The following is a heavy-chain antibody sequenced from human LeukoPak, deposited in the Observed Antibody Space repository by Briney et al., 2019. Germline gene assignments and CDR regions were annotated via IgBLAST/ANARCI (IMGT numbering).Heavy chain of an antibody. CDR1: GYTLDRFG. CDR2: INPYNGKT. D-gene: IGHD6-13*01. V-gene: IGHV1-18*01. Sequence: ASVKVSCKASGYTLDRFGISWVRQAPGPGLEWVGWINPYNGKTIFGEKFKGRVTMTADTSTSTVYMELTSLTSDDTAVYFCARDTPQHLKKFDYWGQGTLVTLSS. CDR3: ARDTPQHLKKFDY. J-gene: IGHJ4*02.